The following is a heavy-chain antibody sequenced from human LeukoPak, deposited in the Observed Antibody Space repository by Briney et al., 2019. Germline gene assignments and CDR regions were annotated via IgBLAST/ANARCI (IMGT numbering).Heavy chain of an antibody. CDR1: GFTFSSYA. CDR2: ISGNGGST. CDR3: VKISGNCSGGSCYY. Sequence: PGGSLRLSCAASGFTFSSYAMNWVRQAPGKGLEWVSAISGNGGSTYYADSVKGRFTISRDNSKNTLYLQMNSLRAEDTAVYYCVKISGNCSGGSCYYWGQGTLVTVSS. D-gene: IGHD2-15*01. V-gene: IGHV3-23*01. J-gene: IGHJ4*02.